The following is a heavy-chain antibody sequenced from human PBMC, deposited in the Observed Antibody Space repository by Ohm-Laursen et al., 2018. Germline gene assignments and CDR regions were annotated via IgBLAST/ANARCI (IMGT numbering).Heavy chain of an antibody. J-gene: IGHJ6*02. CDR2: ISYDGSNK. V-gene: IGHV3-30*18. CDR1: GFTFSSYG. CDR3: AKDEYYYGMDV. Sequence: SLRLSCAASGFTFSSYGMHWVRQAPGKGLEWVAVISYDGSNKYYADSVKGRFTISRDNSKNTLYLQMNSLRAEDTAVYYCAKDEYYYGMDVWGQGTTVTVPS.